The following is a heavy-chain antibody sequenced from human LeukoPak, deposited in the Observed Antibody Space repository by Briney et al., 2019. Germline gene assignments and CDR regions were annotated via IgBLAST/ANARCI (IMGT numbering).Heavy chain of an antibody. Sequence: GGSLRLSCAVSGFIFSNHWMSWVRQAPGKGLEWVANIKQDGSEKFYVDSVKGRFTISRDNAKNSLYLQMNSLRAEDTAVYYCARNEGGYDEGLYFDYWGQGTLVTVSS. CDR2: IKQDGSEK. J-gene: IGHJ4*02. CDR1: GFIFSNHW. D-gene: IGHD5-12*01. CDR3: ARNEGGYDEGLYFDY. V-gene: IGHV3-7*01.